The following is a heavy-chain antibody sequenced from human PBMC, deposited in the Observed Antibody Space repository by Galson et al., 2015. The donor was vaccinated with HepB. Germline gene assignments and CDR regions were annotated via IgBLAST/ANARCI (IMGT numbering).Heavy chain of an antibody. CDR3: ARVEVNGGSYYFDY. J-gene: IGHJ4*02. CDR2: IKYDGSNK. Sequence: SLRLSCAASGFTLSSYWMNWVRQAPGKGLEWVAVIKYDGSNKYYADSVKGRFTISRDNSKNTLYLQMNSLRAEDTAVYYCARVEVNGGSYYFDYWGQGTLVTVSS. V-gene: IGHV3-30-3*01. CDR1: GFTLSSYW. D-gene: IGHD2-15*01.